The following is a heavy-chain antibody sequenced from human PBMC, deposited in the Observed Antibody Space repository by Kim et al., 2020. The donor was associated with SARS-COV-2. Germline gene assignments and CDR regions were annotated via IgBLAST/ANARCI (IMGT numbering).Heavy chain of an antibody. V-gene: IGHV1-69*13. Sequence: ASVKVSCKASGGTFSSYAISWVRQAPGQGLEWMGGIIPIFGTANYAQKFQGRVTITADESTSTAYMELSSLRSEDAAVYYCARRGPSREYIAAAGSGYYYYGMDVWGQGTTVTVSS. CDR1: GGTFSSYA. J-gene: IGHJ6*02. CDR2: IIPIFGTA. D-gene: IGHD6-13*01. CDR3: ARRGPSREYIAAAGSGYYYYGMDV.